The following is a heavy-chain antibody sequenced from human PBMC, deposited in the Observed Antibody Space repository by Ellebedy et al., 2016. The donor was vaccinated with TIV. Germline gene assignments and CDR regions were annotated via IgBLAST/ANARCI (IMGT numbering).Heavy chain of an antibody. CDR1: GYSFTTYW. CDR2: IYPGDSDT. V-gene: IGHV5-51*01. Sequence: GESLKISCKGSGYSFTTYWIGWVRQMPGKGLEWMGVIYPGDSDTKYSPSFQGQVTISVDRSISTAYLQWSSLKASDTAIYYCARRAVGAFDYWGQGTLVTVSS. D-gene: IGHD1-26*01. J-gene: IGHJ4*02. CDR3: ARRAVGAFDY.